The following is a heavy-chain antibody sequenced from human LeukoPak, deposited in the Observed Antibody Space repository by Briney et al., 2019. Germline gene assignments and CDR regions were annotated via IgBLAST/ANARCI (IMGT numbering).Heavy chain of an antibody. J-gene: IGHJ5*02. CDR1: GYTFTGYY. CDR2: INPNSGGT. CDR3: ARVIAVADTEGWFDP. Sequence: ASVKVSCKASGYTFTGYYMHWVRQAPGQGLEWMGWINPNSGGTNYAQKFQGRVTMTRDTSISTAYMELSSLRSEDTAVYYCARVIAVADTEGWFDPWGQGTLVTVSS. V-gene: IGHV1-2*02. D-gene: IGHD6-19*01.